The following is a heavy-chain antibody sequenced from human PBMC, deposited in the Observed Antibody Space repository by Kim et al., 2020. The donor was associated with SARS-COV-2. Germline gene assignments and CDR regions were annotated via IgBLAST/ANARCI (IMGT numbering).Heavy chain of an antibody. CDR2: ISSNGGST. J-gene: IGHJ2*01. V-gene: IGHV3-64*01. D-gene: IGHD3-22*01. Sequence: GGSLRLSCAASGFTFSSYAMHWVRQAPGKGLEYVSAISSNGGSTYYANSVKGRFTISRDNSKNTLYLQMGSLRAEDMAVYYCARRSIVVETHSRWYFDLWGRGTLVTVSS. CDR1: GFTFSSYA. CDR3: ARRSIVVETHSRWYFDL.